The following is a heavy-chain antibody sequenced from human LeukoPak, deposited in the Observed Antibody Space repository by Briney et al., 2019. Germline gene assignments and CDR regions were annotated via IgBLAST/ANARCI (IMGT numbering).Heavy chain of an antibody. CDR3: ARLLRTSSGWYDLRMDY. V-gene: IGHV4-39*01. J-gene: IGHJ4*02. Sequence: SETLSLTCTVSGGSISSSSYYWGWIRQPPGKGLEWIGSIYYSGSTYYNPSLKSRVTISVDTSKNQFSLKLSSVTAADTAVYYCARLLRTSSGWYDLRMDYWGQGTLVTVSS. CDR2: IYYSGST. CDR1: GGSISSSSYY. D-gene: IGHD6-19*01.